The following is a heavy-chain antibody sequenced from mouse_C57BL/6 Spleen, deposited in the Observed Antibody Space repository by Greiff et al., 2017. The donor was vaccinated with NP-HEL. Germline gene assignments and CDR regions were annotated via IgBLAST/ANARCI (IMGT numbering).Heavy chain of an antibody. Sequence: EVKLQESGGGLVKPGGSLKLSCAASGFTFSSYAMSWVRQTPEKRLEWVATISDGGSYTYYPDNVKGRFTISRDNAKNNLYLQMSHLKSEDTAMYYCARDRGNYGATYFDYWGQGTTLTVSS. D-gene: IGHD2-1*01. CDR1: GFTFSSYA. CDR3: ARDRGNYGATYFDY. J-gene: IGHJ2*01. CDR2: ISDGGSYT. V-gene: IGHV5-4*01.